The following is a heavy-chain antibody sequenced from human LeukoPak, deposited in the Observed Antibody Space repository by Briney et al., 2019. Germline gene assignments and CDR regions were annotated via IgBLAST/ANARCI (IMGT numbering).Heavy chain of an antibody. J-gene: IGHJ6*03. CDR2: IGTASDT. CDR1: GFTLSSFD. Sequence: GGSLRLPCATCGFTLSSFDMHWVRQPTEQGLEWVSTIGTASDTYYPGSVEGRFTLSRDNAKNSLYLQMNSLTAGDTAVYYCARGPPRGKYYYMDVWGKGTTVTVSS. CDR3: ARGPPRGKYYYMDV. D-gene: IGHD1-1*01. V-gene: IGHV3-13*01.